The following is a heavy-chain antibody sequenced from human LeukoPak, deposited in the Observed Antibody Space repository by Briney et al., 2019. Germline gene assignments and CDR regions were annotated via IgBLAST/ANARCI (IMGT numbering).Heavy chain of an antibody. D-gene: IGHD3-10*01. J-gene: IGHJ4*02. CDR3: ARHARSEKRITMVRALDY. CDR2: IYYTGTT. Sequence: SETLSLTCSVSGGSISIYYWTWIRQIPGKGLEWIGYIYYTGTTNYNPLFESRATISVDTSKNQFSLKLTSVTAADTAVYYCARHARSEKRITMVRALDYWGQGTLVTVSS. CDR1: GGSISIYY. V-gene: IGHV4-59*12.